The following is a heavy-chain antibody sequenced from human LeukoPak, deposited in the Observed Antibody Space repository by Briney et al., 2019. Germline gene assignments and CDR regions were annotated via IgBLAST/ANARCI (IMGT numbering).Heavy chain of an antibody. J-gene: IGHJ4*02. D-gene: IGHD3-16*01. Sequence: GGSLRLSCAASGFTFSSYGMSWVRQAPGRGLEWVSAISGSGGSIYYTDSVKGRLTISRDNSKNTLYLQMDSLRVDDTAVYYCAKGGGGYVDYWGQGTLVSVSS. CDR3: AKGGGGYVDY. CDR2: ISGSGGSI. V-gene: IGHV3-23*01. CDR1: GFTFSSYG.